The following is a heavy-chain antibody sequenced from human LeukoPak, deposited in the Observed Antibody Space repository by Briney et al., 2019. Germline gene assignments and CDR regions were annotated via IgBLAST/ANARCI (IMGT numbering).Heavy chain of an antibody. CDR2: IYYIGTT. Sequence: SETLSLTCTVPAGSISSSSYSWGWICQPPGKWMEWIGRIYYIGTTYFKPSLKSDATISVDTSKNQFSLKLSSVTAADTAVYYCARHVRKRGIAVAGTPGWFDPWGQGTLVTVSS. J-gene: IGHJ5*02. V-gene: IGHV4-39*01. CDR1: AGSISSSSYS. CDR3: ARHVRKRGIAVAGTPGWFDP. D-gene: IGHD6-19*01.